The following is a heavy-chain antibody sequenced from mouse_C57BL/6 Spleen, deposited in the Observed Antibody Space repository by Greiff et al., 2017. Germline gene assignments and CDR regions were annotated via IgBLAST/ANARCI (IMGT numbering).Heavy chain of an antibody. V-gene: IGHV1-62-2*01. CDR1: GYTFTEYT. Sequence: QVQLQQSGAELVKPGASVKLSCKASGYTFTEYTIHWVKQRSGKGLEWIGWFYPGSGSIKYNEKFKDKATLTADKSSSTVYMELSRLTSEASAVYFCAIHGHGNYFYYYAIDYWGQGTSVTVSS. CDR3: AIHGHGNYFYYYAIDY. J-gene: IGHJ4*01. CDR2: FYPGSGSI. D-gene: IGHD2-1*01.